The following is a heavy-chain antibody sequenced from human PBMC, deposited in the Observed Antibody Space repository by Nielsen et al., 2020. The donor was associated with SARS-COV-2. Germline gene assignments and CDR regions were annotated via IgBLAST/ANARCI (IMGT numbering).Heavy chain of an antibody. CDR3: ARASTRNVDTAYYGMDV. Sequence: GESLKISCAASGFTFYDYAMYWVRQAPGKGLEWVANIKQDGSEKYYVDSVKGRFTISRDNAKNSLYLQMNSLRAEDTAVYYCARASTRNVDTAYYGMDVWGQGTTVTVSS. J-gene: IGHJ6*02. CDR2: IKQDGSEK. D-gene: IGHD5-18*01. CDR1: GFTFYDYA. V-gene: IGHV3-7*01.